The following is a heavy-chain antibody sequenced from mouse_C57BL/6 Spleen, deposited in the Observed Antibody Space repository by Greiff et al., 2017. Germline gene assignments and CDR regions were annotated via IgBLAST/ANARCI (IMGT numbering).Heavy chain of an antibody. D-gene: IGHD1-1*01. CDR3: AKIYYYGPFDY. CDR2: IYPGDGDT. Sequence: RVESGASVKISCKASGYAFSSSWMNWVKQRPGKGLEWIGRIYPGDGDTNYNGKFKGKATLTADKSSSTAYMQLSSLTSEDSAVYFCAKIYYYGPFDYWGQGTTLTVSS. V-gene: IGHV1-82*01. CDR1: GYAFSSSW. J-gene: IGHJ2*01.